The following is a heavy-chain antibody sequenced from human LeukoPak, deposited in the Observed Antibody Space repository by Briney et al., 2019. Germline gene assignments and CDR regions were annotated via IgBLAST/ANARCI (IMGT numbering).Heavy chain of an antibody. CDR3: AGETLWKDGSGSYMSY. Sequence: GSSVKVSCKASRGTFSSYAISWVRQAPGQGLEWMGGIIPIFGTANYAQKFQGRVTITTDESTSTAYMELSSLRSEDTAVYYCAGETLWKDGSGSYMSYWGQGTLVTVSS. J-gene: IGHJ4*02. CDR1: RGTFSSYA. V-gene: IGHV1-69*05. CDR2: IIPIFGTA. D-gene: IGHD3-10*01.